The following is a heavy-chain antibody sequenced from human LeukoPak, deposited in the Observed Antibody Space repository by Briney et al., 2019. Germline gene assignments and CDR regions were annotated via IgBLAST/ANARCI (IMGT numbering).Heavy chain of an antibody. J-gene: IGHJ4*02. CDR1: GFTFSSYA. CDR2: ISGSGGST. V-gene: IGHV3-23*01. CDR3: AKASHYYGSGSYKDY. Sequence: PGGSLRLSCAASGFTFSSYAMSWVRQAPGKGLEWVSAISGSGGSTYYADSVKGRFTISRDNSKNTLYLQMNSLRAEDTAVYYCAKASHYYGSGSYKDYWGQGTLVTVSS. D-gene: IGHD3-10*01.